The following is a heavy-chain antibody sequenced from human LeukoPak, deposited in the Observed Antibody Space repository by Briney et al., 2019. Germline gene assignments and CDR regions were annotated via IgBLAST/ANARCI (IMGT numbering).Heavy chain of an antibody. V-gene: IGHV3-30*18. CDR3: SEAVPVLSHPVDL. D-gene: IGHD2/OR15-2a*01. CDR2: ASYDGGNE. CDR1: GFTLTGSG. J-gene: IGHJ5*02. Sequence: GGSLRLSSAPSGFTLTGSGLHCVRQAPGKGLEWVAVASYDGGNEYYADSVKGRFTISRDNSKHSLYLQMNSLTLEDTAVYYCSEAVPVLSHPVDLWAHGTLVTVSS.